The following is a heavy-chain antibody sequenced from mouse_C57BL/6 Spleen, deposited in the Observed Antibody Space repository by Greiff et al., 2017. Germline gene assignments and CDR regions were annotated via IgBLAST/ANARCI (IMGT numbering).Heavy chain of an antibody. CDR1: GYTFTSYT. CDR3: ASAQATWGGFAY. CDR2: INPSSGYT. Sequence: QVQLQQSGAELARPGASVKMSCKASGYTFTSYTMHWVKQRPGQGLEWIGYINPSSGYTKYNQKFKDKATLTADKSSSTAYMQLSSLTSEDSAVYYCASAQATWGGFAYWGQGTLVTVSA. V-gene: IGHV1-4*01. D-gene: IGHD3-2*02. J-gene: IGHJ3*01.